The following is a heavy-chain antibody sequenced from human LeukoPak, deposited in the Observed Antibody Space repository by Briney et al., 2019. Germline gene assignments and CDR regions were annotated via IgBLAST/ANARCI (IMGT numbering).Heavy chain of an antibody. V-gene: IGHV3-74*01. J-gene: IGHJ2*01. CDR3: ARGSGWIGYFDL. D-gene: IGHD6-19*01. Sequence: GGSLRLSCAASGFTFSSHWMHWVRQAPGKGLVWVSRINGAGSSTSYADSVKGRFTVSRDNAKNTLNLQMNSLRAEDTAVYYCARGSGWIGYFDLWGHGTLVTVSS. CDR1: GFTFSSHW. CDR2: INGAGSST.